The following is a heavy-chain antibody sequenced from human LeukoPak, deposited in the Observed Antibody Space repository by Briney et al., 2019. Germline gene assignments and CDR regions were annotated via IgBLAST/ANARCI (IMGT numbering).Heavy chain of an antibody. Sequence: ASVKVSCKASGYTFTGHYMHRVRQAPGQGLEWMGWINPNSGGTNYAQKFQGRVTMTRDTSISTAYMELSRLRSDDTAVYYCARDVYTMVRGVPDYWGQGTLVTVSS. CDR1: GYTFTGHY. CDR3: ARDVYTMVRGVPDY. V-gene: IGHV1-2*02. J-gene: IGHJ4*02. D-gene: IGHD3-10*01. CDR2: INPNSGGT.